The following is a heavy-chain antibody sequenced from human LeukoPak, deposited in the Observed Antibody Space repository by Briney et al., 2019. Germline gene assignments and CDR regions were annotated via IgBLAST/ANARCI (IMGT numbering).Heavy chain of an antibody. CDR3: ARIDDFWASYGYFDY. V-gene: IGHV4-39*01. CDR2: VYYSGST. Sequence: SETLSLTRTVSGGSISSRSYYWGWIRQPPGKGLEWIGGVYYSGSTFYNPSLKSRITISVDTSKNQFSLKLSSVTAADTAVYYCARIDDFWASYGYFDYWGQGTLVTVSS. CDR1: GGSISSRSYY. J-gene: IGHJ4*02. D-gene: IGHD3/OR15-3a*01.